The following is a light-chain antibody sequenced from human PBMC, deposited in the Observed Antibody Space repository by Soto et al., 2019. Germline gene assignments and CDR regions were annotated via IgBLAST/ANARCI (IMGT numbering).Light chain of an antibody. CDR3: RQYVSYPVT. V-gene: IGKV1-5*03. CDR1: QSISNS. J-gene: IGKJ4*01. Sequence: DIQMTQSPSILSASVGDRVTITCRASQSISNSLAWYQQKAGKAPNLLIYKASSLESGVPSRFSGSGSGTEFTLTIRSLQPDDVATYYCRQYVSYPVTFGGGTKVEMK. CDR2: KAS.